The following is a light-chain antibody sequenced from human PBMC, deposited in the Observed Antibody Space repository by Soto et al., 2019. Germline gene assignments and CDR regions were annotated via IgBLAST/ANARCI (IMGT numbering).Light chain of an antibody. J-gene: IGKJ5*01. CDR2: GAS. V-gene: IGKV3-20*01. CDR1: QSFNSIY. Sequence: EIVLTQSPGTLSLSPGERATLSCRASQSFNSIYLAWYQQKPGQAPRLLIYGASSRATGIPDRFSGSGSGTDFTLTISSLQSEDFAVYYCQQYNNWPPTFGQGTRLEIK. CDR3: QQYNNWPPT.